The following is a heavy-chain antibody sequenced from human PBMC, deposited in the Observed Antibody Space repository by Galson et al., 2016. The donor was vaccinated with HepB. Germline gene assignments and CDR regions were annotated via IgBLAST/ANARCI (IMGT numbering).Heavy chain of an antibody. CDR1: GFTFHNYG. D-gene: IGHD2/OR15-2a*01. Sequence: SPRLSCAASGFTFHNYGMTWLRQAPGKGLERVAADSMDGRRKFYAVCVRGRFTISRDNSNSILLLQMSSPTEDDTAVYYCARRHEYCPPVGCSVDYWGQGTLVTVSS. J-gene: IGHJ4*02. V-gene: IGHV3-30*03. CDR3: ARRHEYCPPVGCSVDY. CDR2: DSMDGRRK.